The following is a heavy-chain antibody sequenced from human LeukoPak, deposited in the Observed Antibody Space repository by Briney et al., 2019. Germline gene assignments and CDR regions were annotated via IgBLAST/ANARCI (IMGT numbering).Heavy chain of an antibody. V-gene: IGHV4-61*08. CDR3: ARTQSQSGSYRYYFAY. CDR1: GGSVGSGGYY. CDR2: IYYIRNT. D-gene: IGHD1-26*01. Sequence: SETLSLTCTVSGGSVGSGGYYWSWIRQPPGGGLEWIGDIYYIRNTNYNPTLKSRVTMSLDPSKNQFSLKLNSVTAADTAVYYCARTQSQSGSYRYYFAYWGQGTLVTVSS. J-gene: IGHJ4*02.